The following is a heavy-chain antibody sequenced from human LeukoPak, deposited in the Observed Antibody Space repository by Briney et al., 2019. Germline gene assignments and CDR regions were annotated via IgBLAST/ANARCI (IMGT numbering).Heavy chain of an antibody. CDR3: AREIAVAGTWYFDL. CDR2: ISTAGET. V-gene: IGHV3-13*01. D-gene: IGHD6-19*01. Sequence: GGSLRLSCAASGFTFSSYDMHWVRQAPGKGLEWVSGISTAGETNYPGSVKGRFTISRENAKNSVYLQMNSLRAGDTAVNYCAREIAVAGTWYFDLWGRGTLVTVSS. CDR1: GFTFSSYD. J-gene: IGHJ2*01.